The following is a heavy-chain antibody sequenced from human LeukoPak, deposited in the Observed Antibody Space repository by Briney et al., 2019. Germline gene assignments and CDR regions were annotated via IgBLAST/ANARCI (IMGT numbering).Heavy chain of an antibody. D-gene: IGHD3-10*01. CDR1: GGTFSSYA. V-gene: IGHV1-69*05. Sequence: GASVKVSCKASGGTFSSYAISWVRQAPGQGLEWMGGIIPIFGTANYAQKFQGRVTITTDESTSTAYMELSSLRSEDTAVYYRARDPVITMVRGVMGDPDNWFDPWGQGTLVTVSS. CDR2: IIPIFGTA. J-gene: IGHJ5*02. CDR3: ARDPVITMVRGVMGDPDNWFDP.